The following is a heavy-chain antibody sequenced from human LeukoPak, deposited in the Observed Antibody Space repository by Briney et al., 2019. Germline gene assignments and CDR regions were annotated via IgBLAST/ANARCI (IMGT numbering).Heavy chain of an antibody. CDR3: ARDRGLRYFDWLLRY. CDR2: INPNSGGT. CDR1: GYTFTSYG. D-gene: IGHD3-9*01. J-gene: IGHJ4*02. V-gene: IGHV1-2*06. Sequence: ASVKVSCKASGYTFTSYGISWVRQAPGQGLEWMGRINPNSGGTNYAQKFQGRVTMTRDTSISTAYMELSRLRSDDTAVYYCARDRGLRYFDWLLRYWGQGTLVTVSS.